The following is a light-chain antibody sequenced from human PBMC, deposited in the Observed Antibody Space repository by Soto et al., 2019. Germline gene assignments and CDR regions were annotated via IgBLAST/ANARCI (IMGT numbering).Light chain of an antibody. V-gene: IGKV3-15*01. CDR1: QNINNN. CDR2: GAS. CDR3: QQYNDWPLL. Sequence: EIVMTQAPATLSVSPGERLTLAWRASQNINNNLAWYQQKPGQAPRLLIYGASTRATGTPTRFSGSGSGTEFTLTISSLQSEDFAVYSCQQYNDWPLLFGQGTRLEIK. J-gene: IGKJ5*01.